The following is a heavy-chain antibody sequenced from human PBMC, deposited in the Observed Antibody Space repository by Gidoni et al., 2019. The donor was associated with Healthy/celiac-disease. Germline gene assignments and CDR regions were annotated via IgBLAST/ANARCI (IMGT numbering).Heavy chain of an antibody. V-gene: IGHV1-69*01. CDR2: IMPNCGTA. CDR3: ATGPYGDSVKFDY. J-gene: IGHJ4*02. D-gene: IGHD4-17*01. CDR1: GGTFSSYA. Sequence: QVQLVQSGAEVKKPGSSVKVSCKASGGTFSSYAIIWVRQAPGQGLEWMGGIMPNCGTANYAQKFQGRVTITADESTSTAYMELSSLRSEDTAVYYCATGPYGDSVKFDYWGQGTLVTVSS.